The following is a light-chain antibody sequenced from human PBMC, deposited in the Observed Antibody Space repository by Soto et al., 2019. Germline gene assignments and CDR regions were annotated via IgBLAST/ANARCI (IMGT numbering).Light chain of an antibody. CDR3: QQYNNWPYT. CDR1: QSVGRN. V-gene: IGKV3-15*01. Sequence: IVMTQSPVALSVSPGERAALSCSARQSVGRNFAGYQQRPGQAPRVLLYGTSTRATGVPARFSGSGSGTDFTLTISSLQSEDFAVYYCQQYNNWPYTFGQGTRLEIK. J-gene: IGKJ2*01. CDR2: GTS.